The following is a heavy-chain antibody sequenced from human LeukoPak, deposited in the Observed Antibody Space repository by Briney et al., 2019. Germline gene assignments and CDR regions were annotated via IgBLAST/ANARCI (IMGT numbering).Heavy chain of an antibody. CDR1: GFTFSDYY. V-gene: IGHV3-11*01. D-gene: IGHD3-22*01. J-gene: IGHJ3*02. CDR3: ARDRAYYDSSLAFDI. CDR2: ISSSGSTI. Sequence: PGGSLRLSCAASGFTFSDYYMSWIRQAPGKGLEWVSYISSSGSTIYYADSVKGRFTISRDNAKNSLYLQMNSLRAEDTAVYYCARDRAYYDSSLAFDIWGQGTMVTVSS.